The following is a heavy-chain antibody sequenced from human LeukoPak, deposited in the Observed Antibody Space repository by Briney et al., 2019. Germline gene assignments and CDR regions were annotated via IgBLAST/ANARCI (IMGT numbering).Heavy chain of an antibody. Sequence: ASVKVSCKASGYTFTSYGISWVRQAPGQGLEWMGGIIPIFGTANYAQKFQGRVTITADESTSTAYMELSSLRSEDTAVYYCARDHYYGSEDWGQGTLVTVSS. CDR2: IIPIFGTA. CDR1: GYTFTSYG. D-gene: IGHD3-10*01. V-gene: IGHV1-69*13. J-gene: IGHJ4*02. CDR3: ARDHYYGSED.